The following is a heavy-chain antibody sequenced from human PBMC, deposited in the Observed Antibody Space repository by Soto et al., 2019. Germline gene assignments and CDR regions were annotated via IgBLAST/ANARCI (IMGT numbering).Heavy chain of an antibody. CDR3: AKDSLAYCGGDCYSPVY. Sequence: QVQLVESGGGVVQPGRSLRLSCAASGFTFSSYGMHWVRQAPGKGLEWVVVISYDGSNKYYADSVKGRFTISRDNSKNTLYLQMNSLRAEDTAVYYCAKDSLAYCGGDCYSPVYWGQGTLVTVSS. CDR2: ISYDGSNK. J-gene: IGHJ4*02. V-gene: IGHV3-30*18. CDR1: GFTFSSYG. D-gene: IGHD2-21*02.